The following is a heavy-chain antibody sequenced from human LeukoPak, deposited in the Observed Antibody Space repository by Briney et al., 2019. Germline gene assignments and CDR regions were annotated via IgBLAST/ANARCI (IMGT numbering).Heavy chain of an antibody. D-gene: IGHD3-3*01. J-gene: IGHJ4*02. CDR1: GFTVSSNY. CDR3: AKDSPRFLEWLLWVDY. CDR2: ISGSGGST. V-gene: IGHV3-23*01. Sequence: GGSLRLSCAVSGFTVSSNYMSWVRQAPGKGLEWVSAISGSGGSTYYADSVKGRFTISRDNSKNTLYLQMNSLRAEDTAVYYCAKDSPRFLEWLLWVDYWGQGTLVTVSS.